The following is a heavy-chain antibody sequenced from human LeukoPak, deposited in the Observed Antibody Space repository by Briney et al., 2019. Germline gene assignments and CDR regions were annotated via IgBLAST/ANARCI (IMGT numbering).Heavy chain of an antibody. CDR2: IYTGGTT. D-gene: IGHD5-24*01. CDR1: GFTFSDYE. CDR3: ARDLDGYNTYYFDY. J-gene: IGHJ4*02. V-gene: IGHV3-66*01. Sequence: PGGSLRLSCAASGFTFSDYEMSWVRQPPGKGLEWVSIIYTGGTTYLADSVKGRFTVSRDNSKNTLYLQMNSLRAEDTAVYYCARDLDGYNTYYFDYWGQGTLVTVSS.